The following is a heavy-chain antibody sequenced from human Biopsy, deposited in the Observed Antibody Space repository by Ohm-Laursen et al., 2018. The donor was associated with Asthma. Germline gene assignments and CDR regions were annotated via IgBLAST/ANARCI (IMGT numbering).Heavy chain of an antibody. CDR2: LIPVLGTP. Sequence: VKISCKPSGDSFSNYAISWVRQAPGQGLEWMGGLIPVLGTPDHAQMFEGRVTITADESTSTAYMELSSLSSEDTAVYYCARGYSGSDRIVYYYSGLEVWGQGTTVTVSS. CDR3: ARGYSGSDRIVYYYSGLEV. V-gene: IGHV1-69*13. D-gene: IGHD5-12*01. J-gene: IGHJ6*02. CDR1: GDSFSNYA.